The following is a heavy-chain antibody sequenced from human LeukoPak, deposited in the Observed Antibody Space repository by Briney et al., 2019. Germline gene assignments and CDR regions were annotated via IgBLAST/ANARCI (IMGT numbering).Heavy chain of an antibody. D-gene: IGHD4-17*01. V-gene: IGHV4-59*01. CDR3: ARVDYGISWFDP. J-gene: IGHJ5*02. Sequence: PSETLSLTCTVSGGSISSYYWSWIRQPPGKGLEWIGYIYYSGSTNYNPSLKSRVTISVDTSKNQFSLKLSSVTAADTAVYYCARVDYGISWFDPWGQGTLVTVSS. CDR1: GGSISSYY. CDR2: IYYSGST.